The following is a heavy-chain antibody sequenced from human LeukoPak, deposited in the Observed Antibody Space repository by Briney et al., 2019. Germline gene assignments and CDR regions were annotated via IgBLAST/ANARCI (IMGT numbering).Heavy chain of an antibody. Sequence: PGGPLRLSCAASGFSFSSYTMNWVRQAPGKGLEWVSSLSGGSSYIYYADSVKGRFTISRDNAKNSLYLEMNSLRAEDTAVYYCARDRAAGCSGGSCYHNWFDPWGQGTLVTVSS. CDR1: GFSFSSYT. D-gene: IGHD2-15*01. V-gene: IGHV3-21*01. CDR3: ARDRAAGCSGGSCYHNWFDP. CDR2: LSGGSSYI. J-gene: IGHJ5*02.